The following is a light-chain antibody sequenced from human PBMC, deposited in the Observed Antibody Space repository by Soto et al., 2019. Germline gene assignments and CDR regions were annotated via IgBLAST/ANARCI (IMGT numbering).Light chain of an antibody. CDR1: QSIRSNY. CDR3: QQYGSSPRT. J-gene: IGKJ1*01. Sequence: IVVTQSPCTLSLSPGERATLSCRASQSIRSNYVAWYQQKPGQGPRLLIYGASSRATGIPDRFSGSGSGTDFTLIISRLEPEDFAMYYCQQYGSSPRTFGQGTKVDI. CDR2: GAS. V-gene: IGKV3-20*01.